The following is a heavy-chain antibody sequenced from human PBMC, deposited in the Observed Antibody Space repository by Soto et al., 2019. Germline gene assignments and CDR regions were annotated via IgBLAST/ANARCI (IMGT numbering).Heavy chain of an antibody. V-gene: IGHV3-23*01. CDR3: AKQHCTDGICYSNHYGMDA. J-gene: IGHJ6*02. CDR1: GFNFKYYV. CDR2: ISGRGDDT. Sequence: VQLLESGGDLVQPGGSLRLSCAAFGFNFKYYVMSWVRQAPGKGLEWVSLISGRGDDTNYADSVRGRFTISRDNSKNTLFLQMMSLRAEDSAVYYCAKQHCTDGICYSNHYGMDAWGQGTTVSVSS. D-gene: IGHD2-8*01.